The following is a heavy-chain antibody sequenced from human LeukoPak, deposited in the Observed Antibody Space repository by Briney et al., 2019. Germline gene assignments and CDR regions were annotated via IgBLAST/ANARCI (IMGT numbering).Heavy chain of an antibody. D-gene: IGHD3-3*01. Sequence: SETLSLTCAVYGGSFSGYYWSWIRQPPGKGLESIGTVFYSGTTYYNPSLKSRLIISVDTSRNQFSLILSSMTAADTAVYYCARVSKGTYYDIWSGYSDWFDPWGQGTLVTVSS. CDR2: VFYSGTT. J-gene: IGHJ5*02. CDR1: GGSFSGYY. CDR3: ARVSKGTYYDIWSGYSDWFDP. V-gene: IGHV4-34*12.